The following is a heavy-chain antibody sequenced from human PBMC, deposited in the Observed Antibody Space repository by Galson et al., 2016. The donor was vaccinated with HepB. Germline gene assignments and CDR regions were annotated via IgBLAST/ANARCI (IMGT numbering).Heavy chain of an antibody. CDR2: INSDGSST. J-gene: IGHJ6*02. Sequence: SLRLSCAASGFPFSRYWMHWVRQAPGEGLVWVSRINSDGSSTIYADSVRGRFTISRDNAKNTLYLQMSSLRAEDTALYYCVREDYGDDPVYYYYYGMDVWGQGTTVSVSS. CDR3: VREDYGDDPVYYYYYGMDV. V-gene: IGHV3-74*01. CDR1: GFPFSRYW. D-gene: IGHD4-17*01.